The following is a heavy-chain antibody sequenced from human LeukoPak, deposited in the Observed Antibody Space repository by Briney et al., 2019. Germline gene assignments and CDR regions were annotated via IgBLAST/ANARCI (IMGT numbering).Heavy chain of an antibody. CDR3: ARVKDGYNNAREFDY. D-gene: IGHD5-24*01. CDR1: GGSISNYY. CDR2: IYYSGST. J-gene: IGHJ4*02. Sequence: PSETLSLTCTVSGGSISNYYWSWIRQPPGKGLEWIGYIYYSGSTNYNPSLKSRVTISVHTSKNQFSLKLSSVTAADTAVYYCARVKDGYNNAREFDYWGQGTLVTVSS. V-gene: IGHV4-59*01.